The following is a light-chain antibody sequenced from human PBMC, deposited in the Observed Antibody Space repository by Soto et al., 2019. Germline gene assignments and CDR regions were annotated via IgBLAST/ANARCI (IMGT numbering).Light chain of an antibody. J-gene: IGKJ2*01. CDR2: GAS. V-gene: IGKV3-15*01. Sequence: EIVMTQSPATLALSPGERAALFCRASQSINSELAWYQQKPGQPPRLLVYGASTRATGVPARFTGSESGSEFTLTISGLQSEDFAVYYCQQGHNWPLTFRQGTRLEI. CDR3: QQGHNWPLT. CDR1: QSINSE.